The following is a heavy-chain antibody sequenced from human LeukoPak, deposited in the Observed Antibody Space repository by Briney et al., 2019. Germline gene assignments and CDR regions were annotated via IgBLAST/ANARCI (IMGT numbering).Heavy chain of an antibody. CDR1: GFIFSDSG. Sequence: GGSLRLSCTASGFIFSDSGMHWVRQSPGKGLEWVTFIRYDGTNKDYADSVKGRFSISRDNSKNTVYLQMDSLSAEDTAVYYCAKEGNWYSLDSGGQGTLVTVSS. CDR2: IRYDGTNK. J-gene: IGHJ4*02. V-gene: IGHV3-30*02. D-gene: IGHD6-13*01. CDR3: AKEGNWYSLDS.